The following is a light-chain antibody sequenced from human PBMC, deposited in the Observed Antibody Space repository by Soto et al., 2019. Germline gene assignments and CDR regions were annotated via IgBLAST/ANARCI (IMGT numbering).Light chain of an antibody. CDR1: QSLLHGNGYNY. CDR3: LQALKAPWT. J-gene: IGKJ1*01. V-gene: IGKV2-28*01. CDR2: LGS. Sequence: EIVVTQSPLSLPVTPGEPASISCRFSQSLLHGNGYNYVDWYLKKPGQSPQLLIYLGSTRASGVSDRFSGSGSGTDFTLKISRVEAEDVGDYYCLQALKAPWTFGQGTKVEIK.